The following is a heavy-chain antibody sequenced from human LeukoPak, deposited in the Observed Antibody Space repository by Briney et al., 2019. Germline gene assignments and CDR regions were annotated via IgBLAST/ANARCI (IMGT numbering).Heavy chain of an antibody. CDR1: GSPFTDSP. Sequence: PGGSLRLSCAASGSPFTDSPMNWVRQAPGKGLEWVSNIRTSTEGTNYAIYADSVKGRVTFSRDDAKNTLYLQMNSLRAEDTAVYYCTRRDGDNDRGFDYWGQGTLVTVSS. J-gene: IGHJ4*02. CDR3: TRRDGDNDRGFDY. V-gene: IGHV3-11*06. D-gene: IGHD4-23*01. CDR2: IRTST.